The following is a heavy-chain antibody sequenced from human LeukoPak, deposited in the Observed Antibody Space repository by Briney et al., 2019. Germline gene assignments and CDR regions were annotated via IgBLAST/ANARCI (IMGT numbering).Heavy chain of an antibody. V-gene: IGHV5-51*01. J-gene: IGHJ6*03. D-gene: IGHD2-2*01. CDR1: GYSFTSYW. CDR3: ARGHCSSTSCYRAGYYYMDV. Sequence: GESLKISCKGSGYSFTSYWIGWVRQMPGKGLEWMGIIYPGDSDTRYSTSFQGQVTISADKSIRTAYLQWSSLKASDTAMYYCARGHCSSTSCYRAGYYYMDVWGKGTTVTVSS. CDR2: IYPGDSDT.